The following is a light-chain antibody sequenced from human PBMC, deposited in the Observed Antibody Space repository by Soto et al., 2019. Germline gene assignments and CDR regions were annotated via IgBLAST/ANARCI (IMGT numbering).Light chain of an antibody. J-gene: IGLJ1*01. CDR1: SSDAGGYNS. CDR3: SSYAGSNAYV. V-gene: IGLV2-8*01. CDR2: AVS. Sequence: QSGLTQPPSASGSPVQSVPISCTGTSSDAGGYNSVSWYQQHPGKAPKLMIYAVSKRPSGVPDRFSGSKSGNTASLTVSGLQAEDEADYYCSSYAGSNAYVFGTGTKV.